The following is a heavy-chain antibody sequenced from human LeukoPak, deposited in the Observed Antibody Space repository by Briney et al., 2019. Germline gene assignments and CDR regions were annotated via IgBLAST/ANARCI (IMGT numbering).Heavy chain of an antibody. CDR2: MNPNSGNT. CDR1: GYTFTSYY. J-gene: IGHJ6*02. Sequence: GASVKVSCKASGYTFTSYYMHWVRQATGQGLEWMGWMNPNSGNTGYAQKFQGRVTMTRNTSISTAYMELSSLRSEDTAVYYCARGAPLGTIFGVADYYYGMDVWGQGTTVTVSS. D-gene: IGHD3-3*01. V-gene: IGHV1-8*02. CDR3: ARGAPLGTIFGVADYYYGMDV.